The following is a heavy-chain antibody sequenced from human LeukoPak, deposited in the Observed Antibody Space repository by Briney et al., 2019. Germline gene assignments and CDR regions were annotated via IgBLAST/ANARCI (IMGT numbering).Heavy chain of an antibody. CDR2: MYIGGST. CDR1: GGSISSYY. V-gene: IGHV4-4*07. Sequence: SETLSLTYTVSGGSISSYYLSWIRQPAGKGLEWIGRMYIGGSTSYNPSLKSRVTMSVDTSKNQFSLNLSSVTAADTAVYYCARYLRSNWFDPWGQGTLVTVSS. J-gene: IGHJ5*02. CDR3: ARYLRSNWFDP.